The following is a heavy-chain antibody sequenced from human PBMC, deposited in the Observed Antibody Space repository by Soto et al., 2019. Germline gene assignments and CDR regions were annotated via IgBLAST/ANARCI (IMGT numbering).Heavy chain of an antibody. Sequence: QVQLVQSGAEVKKPGSSVKVSCKASGGTFSSYTISWVRQAPGQGLEWMGRIIPILGIANYAQKFQGRVTITADKXXSXAXTELSSLRSEDTAVYYCASARGSYYGSIHDDYGMDVWGQGTTVTVSS. CDR2: IIPILGIA. CDR1: GGTFSSYT. J-gene: IGHJ6*02. CDR3: ASARGSYYGSIHDDYGMDV. D-gene: IGHD3-10*01. V-gene: IGHV1-69*02.